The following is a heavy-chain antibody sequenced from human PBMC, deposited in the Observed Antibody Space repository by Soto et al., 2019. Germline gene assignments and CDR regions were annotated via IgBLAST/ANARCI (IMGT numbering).Heavy chain of an antibody. V-gene: IGHV3-74*01. CDR3: AKSNDSIAAAGYYYYYGMDV. Sequence: GGSLRLSCAASGFTFSSYWLHWVRQAPGTGLVWVSRINSDGSSTSYADSVKGRFTISRDNSKNTLYLQMNSLRAEDTAVYYCAKSNDSIAAAGYYYYYGMDVWGQGTTVTVS. J-gene: IGHJ6*02. CDR2: INSDGSST. CDR1: GFTFSSYW. D-gene: IGHD6-13*01.